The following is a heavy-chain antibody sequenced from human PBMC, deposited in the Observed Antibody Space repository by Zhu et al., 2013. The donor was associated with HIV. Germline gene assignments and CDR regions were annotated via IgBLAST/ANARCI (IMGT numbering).Heavy chain of an antibody. D-gene: IGHD2-15*01. V-gene: IGHV1-69*06. CDR3: ARDPDAAFDPVGVPAALKRIDY. Sequence: QVQLVQSGPEAKKPGSSVKVSCKASGGSFRTSGISWVRQAPGQGLEWMGSIIPLVGTGKSAQNFQGRVKITADKSTNIAFMELSGLTSDDTAVYYCARDPDAAFDPVGVPAALKRIDYWGQGTLVTVSS. CDR2: IIPLVGTG. CDR1: GGSFRTSG. J-gene: IGHJ4*02.